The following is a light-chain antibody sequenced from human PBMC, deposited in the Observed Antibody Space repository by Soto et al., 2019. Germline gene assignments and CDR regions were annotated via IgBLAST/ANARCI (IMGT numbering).Light chain of an antibody. V-gene: IGKV3-15*01. Sequence: IVMTQSPATLSVSPGDRVTLSCRASQSVNSRLAWYQQNPGQAPRLLIYGASTRATDIPARFSGSGSGTEFALTISSLQSEDFGVYYCQQSNNWPLSFGGGTKVEIK. CDR3: QQSNNWPLS. CDR2: GAS. J-gene: IGKJ4*01. CDR1: QSVNSR.